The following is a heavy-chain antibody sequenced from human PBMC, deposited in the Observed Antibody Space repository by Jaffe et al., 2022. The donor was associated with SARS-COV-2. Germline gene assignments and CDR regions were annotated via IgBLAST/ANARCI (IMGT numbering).Heavy chain of an antibody. CDR3: GRISDGTGY. V-gene: IGHV7-4-1*02. CDR2: INTKTRNP. Sequence: QVQLVQSGSELKKPGASVKVSCRVSGYPFTSYAMSWVRQAPGQGLEWMGWINTKTRNPTYAQGFTGRLVFSLDTSVNTAYLQINSLKAEDTAVYYCGRISDGTGYWGQGTLVTVSS. D-gene: IGHD2-15*01. J-gene: IGHJ4*02. CDR1: GYPFTSYA.